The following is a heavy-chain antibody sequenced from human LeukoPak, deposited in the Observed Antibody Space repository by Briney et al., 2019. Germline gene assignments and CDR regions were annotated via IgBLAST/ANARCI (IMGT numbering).Heavy chain of an antibody. CDR3: VRDLWSRCSYYFDY. CDR1: GFTFSSYG. V-gene: IGHV3-33*01. J-gene: IGHJ4*02. CDR2: IWYDGSNK. Sequence: GGSLRLSCAASGFTFSSYGMHWVRQAPGKGLEWVAVIWYDGSNKYYADSVKGRFTIPRDNSKNTLYLQMNSLRAEDTAVYYCVRDLWSRCSYYFDYWGQGTLVTVSS. D-gene: IGHD3-3*01.